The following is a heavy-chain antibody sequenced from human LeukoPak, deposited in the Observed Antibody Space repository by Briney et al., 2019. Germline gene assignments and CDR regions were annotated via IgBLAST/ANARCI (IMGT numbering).Heavy chain of an antibody. J-gene: IGHJ4*02. V-gene: IGHV3-21*01. CDR1: GFTFNTYS. CDR3: ARGPFGSGTYYLDF. Sequence: GGSLRLSCEASGFTFNTYSMNWVRQAPGQGLEWVSSISSSSNNIYYADSVKGRFAISQDNAKNSLFLHMNSLRAEDTALYYCARGPFGSGTYYLDFWGQGTLVSVSS. CDR2: ISSSSNNI. D-gene: IGHD3-10*01.